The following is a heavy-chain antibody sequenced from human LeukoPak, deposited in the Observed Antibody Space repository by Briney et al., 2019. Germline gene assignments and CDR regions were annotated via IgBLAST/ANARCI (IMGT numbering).Heavy chain of an antibody. CDR3: ARGLWLGALPTNNWFDP. V-gene: IGHV5-51*01. D-gene: IGHD3-10*01. Sequence: GESLKISCKGSGYTFFNHWIGWVRQVPGKGREWRGVIYPGDSHTRYSPSFQGQGTISADKSISTAYLQWSSLKASDTAMYYCARGLWLGALPTNNWFDPWGQGTLVTVSS. J-gene: IGHJ5*02. CDR1: GYTFFNHW. CDR2: IYPGDSHT.